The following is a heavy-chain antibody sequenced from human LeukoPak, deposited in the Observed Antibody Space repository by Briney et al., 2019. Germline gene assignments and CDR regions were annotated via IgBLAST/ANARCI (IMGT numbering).Heavy chain of an antibody. Sequence: GGSLRLSCAASGFTFSSYWMNWVRQAPGKGLVWVSSISISSSYIYYADSVKGRFTISRDNAKNSLYLQMNSLRAEDTAVYYCARGPQKNGHSSGCPGYFDYWGQGTLVTVSS. CDR1: GFTFSSYW. D-gene: IGHD3-22*01. V-gene: IGHV3-21*01. CDR3: ARGPQKNGHSSGCPGYFDY. J-gene: IGHJ4*02. CDR2: ISISSSYI.